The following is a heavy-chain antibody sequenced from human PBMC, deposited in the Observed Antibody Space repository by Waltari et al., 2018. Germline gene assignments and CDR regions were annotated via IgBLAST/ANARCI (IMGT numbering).Heavy chain of an antibody. V-gene: IGHV4-34*01. CDR3: ARVLPRAYYYDSSGYFDY. CDR1: GGSFSGYY. Sequence: QVQLQQWGAGLLKPSETLSLTCAVYGGSFSGYYWSWIRQPPGKGLEWIGEINHSGSTNCNPSLKGRVTISVDTSKNQFSLKLSSVTAADTAVYYCARVLPRAYYYDSSGYFDYWGQGTLVTVSS. CDR2: INHSGST. D-gene: IGHD3-22*01. J-gene: IGHJ4*02.